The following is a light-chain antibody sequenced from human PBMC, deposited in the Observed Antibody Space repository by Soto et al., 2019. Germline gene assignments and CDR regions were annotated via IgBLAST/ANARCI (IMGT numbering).Light chain of an antibody. J-gene: IGKJ1*01. CDR1: QSISSW. Sequence: DIQMTQSPSTLSASVGDRVTITCRASQSISSWLAWYQQKPGKAPRLLIYKASTLESGVPSRFSGSGSRTDFTLTISSLQPDDFATYYCQQYSTYRTFGQGTKVDTK. V-gene: IGKV1-5*03. CDR2: KAS. CDR3: QQYSTYRT.